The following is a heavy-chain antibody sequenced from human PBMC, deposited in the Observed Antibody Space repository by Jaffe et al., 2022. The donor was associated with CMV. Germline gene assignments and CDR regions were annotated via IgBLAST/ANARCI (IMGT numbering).Heavy chain of an antibody. V-gene: IGHV3-7*03. CDR3: AKSLGGHGRWPD. J-gene: IGHJ4*02. CDR2: IKRDGSEK. D-gene: IGHD7-27*01. Sequence: EVELVESGGGLVQPGGSLRLSCEASGFIFENHWMSWVRLVSGMGLEWVANIKRDGSEKYYVDSVKGRFSISRDNAKNFLYLQMNSLRVEDTAVYYCAKSLGGHGRWPDWGQGTQVTVS. CDR1: GFIFENHW.